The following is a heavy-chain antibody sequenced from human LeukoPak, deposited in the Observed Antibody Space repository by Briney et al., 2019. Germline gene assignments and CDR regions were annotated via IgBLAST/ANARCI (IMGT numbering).Heavy chain of an antibody. CDR2: INGDRSTT. CDR1: GFTFSTYW. Sequence: PGGSLRLSCTASGFTFSTYWINWVRQSPGKGLVWVALINGDRSTTTHADSVKGRFTISRDNAKNTAYLQMNSLRDEDTAVYFCARDYAGSPDYWGQGTLVTVSA. CDR3: ARDYAGSPDY. V-gene: IGHV3-74*03. D-gene: IGHD3-10*01. J-gene: IGHJ4*02.